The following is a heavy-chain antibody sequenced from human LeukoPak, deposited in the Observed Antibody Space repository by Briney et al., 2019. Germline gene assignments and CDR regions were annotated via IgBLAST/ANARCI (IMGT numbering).Heavy chain of an antibody. Sequence: SQTLSLTCTVSGGSISSGSYYWSWIRQPAGKGLEWIGRIYTSGSTNYNPSLKSRVTISVDTSKNQFSLKLSSVTAADTAVYYCAREDSSSRNPPFDPWGQGTLVTVSS. V-gene: IGHV4-61*02. J-gene: IGHJ5*02. D-gene: IGHD6-13*01. CDR2: IYTSGST. CDR3: AREDSSSRNPPFDP. CDR1: GGSISSGSYY.